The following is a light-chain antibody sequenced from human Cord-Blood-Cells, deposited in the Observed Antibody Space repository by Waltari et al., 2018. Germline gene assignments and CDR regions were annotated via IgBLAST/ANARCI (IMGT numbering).Light chain of an antibody. Sequence: QSVLTQPPSASGTPGRRVTISCSGSSPNIGSNTVNWYQQLPGTAPKLLIYSNNQRPSGVPDRFSGSKSGTSASLAISGLQSEDEADYYCAAWDDSLNGFWVFGGGTKLTVL. CDR3: AAWDDSLNGFWV. V-gene: IGLV1-44*01. J-gene: IGLJ3*02. CDR2: SNN. CDR1: SPNIGSNT.